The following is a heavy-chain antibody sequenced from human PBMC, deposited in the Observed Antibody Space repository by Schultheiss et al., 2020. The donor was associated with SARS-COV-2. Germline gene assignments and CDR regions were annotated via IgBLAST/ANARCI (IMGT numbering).Heavy chain of an antibody. Sequence: SETLSLTCTVSGDSISGGGYYWSWIRQRPGKGLEWIGYIYYSGDTYYNPSLKSRVTISVDTSKNQFSLKLTSVAAADTAVYYCARVDTSGWSNWFDPWGQGTLVTVSS. CDR2: IYYSGDT. D-gene: IGHD6-19*01. J-gene: IGHJ5*02. V-gene: IGHV4-31*03. CDR3: ARVDTSGWSNWFDP. CDR1: GDSISGGGYY.